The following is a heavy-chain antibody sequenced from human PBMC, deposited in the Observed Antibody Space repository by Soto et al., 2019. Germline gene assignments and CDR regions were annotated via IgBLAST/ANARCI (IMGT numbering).Heavy chain of an antibody. CDR2: ISYDGSNK. J-gene: IGHJ3*02. D-gene: IGHD3-9*01. Sequence: PGGSLRLSCAASGFTFSSYGMHWVRQAPGKGLEWVAVISYDGSNKYYADSVKGRFTISRDNSKNTLYLQMNSLRAEDTAVYYCAKDIFLKGPAAFDIWGQGTMVTVSS. V-gene: IGHV3-30*18. CDR3: AKDIFLKGPAAFDI. CDR1: GFTFSSYG.